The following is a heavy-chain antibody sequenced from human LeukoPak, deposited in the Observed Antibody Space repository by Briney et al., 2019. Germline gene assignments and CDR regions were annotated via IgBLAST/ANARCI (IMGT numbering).Heavy chain of an antibody. D-gene: IGHD3-22*01. J-gene: IGHJ4*02. CDR2: IWYDGSNK. Sequence: GGSLRLSCAASGFTFSSYGMHWVRQAPGKGLEWVAVIWYDGSNKYYADSVKGRFTISRDNSKNTLYLQMNSLRAEDTAVYYCARALSGYYLGYFDYWGQGTLVTVSS. CDR3: ARALSGYYLGYFDY. V-gene: IGHV3-33*01. CDR1: GFTFSSYG.